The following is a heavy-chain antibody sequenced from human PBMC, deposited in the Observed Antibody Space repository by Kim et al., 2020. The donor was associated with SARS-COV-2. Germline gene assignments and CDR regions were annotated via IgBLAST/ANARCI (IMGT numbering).Heavy chain of an antibody. CDR2: INEDGRTI. Sequence: GGSLRLSCAASGFSVRNYWMHWVRQAPGKGLEWVSRINEDGRTITHADSVKGRFTISRDSARNTLFLQMNGLRAENTAVYYCSRATFGPEDHWGQGILVT. CDR1: GFSVRNYW. D-gene: IGHD3-3*01. V-gene: IGHV3-74*01. J-gene: IGHJ4*02. CDR3: SRATFGPEDH.